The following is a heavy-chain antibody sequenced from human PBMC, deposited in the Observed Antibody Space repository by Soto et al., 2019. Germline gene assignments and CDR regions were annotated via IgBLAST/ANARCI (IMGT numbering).Heavy chain of an antibody. CDR2: IYYSGST. D-gene: IGHD3-10*01. J-gene: IGHJ3*02. Sequence: PSETLSLTCTVSGGSISSGGYYWSWIRQHPGKGLKWIGYIYYSGSTYYNPSLKSRVTISVDTSKNQFSLKLSSVTAADTAVYYCARDLNYYGSGSYYKGNAFDIWGQGTMVTVS. V-gene: IGHV4-31*03. CDR1: GGSISSGGYY. CDR3: ARDLNYYGSGSYYKGNAFDI.